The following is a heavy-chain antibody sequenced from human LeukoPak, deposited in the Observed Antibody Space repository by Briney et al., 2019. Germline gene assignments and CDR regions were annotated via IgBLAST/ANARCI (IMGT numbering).Heavy chain of an antibody. J-gene: IGHJ5*02. V-gene: IGHV1-2*02. CDR3: ARADRLHGGPYLIGP. Sequence: ASVKVSCKASGYSFTDYYMHWVRQAPGQGLEWMGWINLNNGDIKSAQKFQGRVTITRDTSITTVYMEVSWLTSDDTAIYYCARADRLHGGPYLIGPWGQGTLVTVSS. CDR1: GYSFTDYY. CDR2: INLNNGDI. D-gene: IGHD2-21*01.